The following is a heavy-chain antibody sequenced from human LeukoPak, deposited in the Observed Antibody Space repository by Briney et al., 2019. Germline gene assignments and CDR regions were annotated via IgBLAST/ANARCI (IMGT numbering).Heavy chain of an antibody. CDR1: GFSFSSYA. CDR2: ISGSGGST. J-gene: IGHJ4*02. CDR3: AEPPSTEWFLDC. V-gene: IGHV3-23*01. Sequence: GGSLRLSCAASGFSFSSYALSWARQAPGKGLEWVSAISGSGGSTYYADSVKGRFTISRDNSTNTLYLQMNSLRAEDTAVYYCAEPPSTEWFLDCWGQGTLVTVSS. D-gene: IGHD2-8*01.